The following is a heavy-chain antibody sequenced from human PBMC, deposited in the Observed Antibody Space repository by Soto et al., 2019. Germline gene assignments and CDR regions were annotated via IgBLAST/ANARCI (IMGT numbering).Heavy chain of an antibody. CDR1: GYTLTELS. Sequence: ASVYVSCNVSGYTLTELSMHWVRQAPGKGLEWMGGFDPEDGETIYAQKFQGRVTMTEDTSTDTAYMELSSLRSEDTAVYYCATAAQLASHNWFDPRGDVTLVTVPS. V-gene: IGHV1-24*01. CDR2: FDPEDGET. D-gene: IGHD6-6*01. J-gene: IGHJ5*02. CDR3: ATAAQLASHNWFDP.